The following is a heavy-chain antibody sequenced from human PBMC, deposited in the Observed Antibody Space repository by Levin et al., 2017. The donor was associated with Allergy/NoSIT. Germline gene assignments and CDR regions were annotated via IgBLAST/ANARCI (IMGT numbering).Heavy chain of an antibody. CDR2: ISSTGSTF. Sequence: LSLTCAASGFTFSSYEMNWVRRAPGKGLEWVSYISSTGSTFYSADSVKGRFTISRDNAKNSLYLHMNSLRAEDTAVYYCARQLGNFWSGYNYFDYWGQGTLVTVSS. J-gene: IGHJ4*02. CDR3: ARQLGNFWSGYNYFDY. V-gene: IGHV3-48*03. D-gene: IGHD3-3*01. CDR1: GFTFSSYE.